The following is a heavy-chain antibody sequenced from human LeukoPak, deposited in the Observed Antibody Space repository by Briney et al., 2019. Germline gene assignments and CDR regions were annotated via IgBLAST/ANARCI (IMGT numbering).Heavy chain of an antibody. V-gene: IGHV1-18*04. Sequence: GASVKVSCKASGYTFTGYYMHWVRQAPGQGLEWMGWISAYNGNTNYAQKLQGRVTMTTDTSTSTAYMELRSLRSDDTAVYYCARNGTWELLHDFWYFDLWGRGTLVTVSS. CDR2: ISAYNGNT. CDR3: ARNGTWELLHDFWYFDL. D-gene: IGHD1-26*01. CDR1: GYTFTGYY. J-gene: IGHJ2*01.